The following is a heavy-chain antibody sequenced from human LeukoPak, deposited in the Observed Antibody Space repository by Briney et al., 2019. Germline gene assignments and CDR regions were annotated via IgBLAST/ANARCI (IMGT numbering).Heavy chain of an antibody. CDR2: ISDSGGST. CDR3: ARVLRYCSGGNCYSGGLGYMDV. J-gene: IGHJ6*03. V-gene: IGHV3-23*01. CDR1: GFTFSSYA. Sequence: GGSLRLSCAASGFTFSSYAMSWVRQAPGKGLEWVSAISDSGGSTYYADSVKGRFTISRDNAKNSLFLQMNSLRAEDTAVYYCARVLRYCSGGNCYSGGLGYMDVWGKGTTVTISS. D-gene: IGHD2-15*01.